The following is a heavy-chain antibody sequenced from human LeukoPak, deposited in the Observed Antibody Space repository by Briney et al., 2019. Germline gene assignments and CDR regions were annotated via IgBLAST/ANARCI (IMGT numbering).Heavy chain of an antibody. J-gene: IGHJ4*02. CDR1: GYTFTRYY. CDR3: ARRAGAYSHPYDY. CDR2: INPSGDSI. V-gene: IGHV1-46*01. D-gene: IGHD4/OR15-4a*01. Sequence: ASVKVSCKASGYTFTRYYMYWVRQAPGQGLEWMGIINPSGDSISYAQKFQGRVTMTRDMSTSTVYMELSSLRSEDTAVYYCARRAGAYSHPYDYWGQGTLVTVSS.